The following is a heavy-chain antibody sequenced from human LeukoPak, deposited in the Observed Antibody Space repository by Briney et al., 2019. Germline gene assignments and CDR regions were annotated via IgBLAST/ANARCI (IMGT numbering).Heavy chain of an antibody. CDR3: ARQRREYNDTSRLYYYMDV. D-gene: IGHD3-22*01. V-gene: IGHV4-59*01. Sequence: SETLSLTCTVSGGSISSYYWSWIRQSPGKGLEWIGYIYYSGSTNYSPSLKSRVTVSVDTSKNQFSLRLRSVTAADPAIYSCARQRREYNDTSRLYYYMDVWGKGTTVTVSS. CDR1: GGSISSYY. CDR2: IYYSGST. J-gene: IGHJ6*03.